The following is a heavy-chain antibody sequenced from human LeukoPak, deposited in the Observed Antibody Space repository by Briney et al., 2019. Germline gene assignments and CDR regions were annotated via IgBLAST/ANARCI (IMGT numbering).Heavy chain of an antibody. CDR3: AREYYYGSGSYSNWFDP. D-gene: IGHD3-10*01. CDR2: INPSGGST. V-gene: IGHV1-46*01. J-gene: IGHJ5*02. Sequence: ASVKVSCKASGYTFTSYYMHWVRQAPGQGLEWMGIINPSGGSTSYAQKFQGRVTMTRDTSTSTVYMELSSLRSEDTAVYYCAREYYYGSGSYSNWFDPWGQGTLVTVSS. CDR1: GYTFTSYY.